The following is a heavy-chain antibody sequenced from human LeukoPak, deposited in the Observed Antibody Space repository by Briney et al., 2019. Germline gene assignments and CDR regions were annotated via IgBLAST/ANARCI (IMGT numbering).Heavy chain of an antibody. D-gene: IGHD6-13*01. CDR1: GFTFSDYY. CDR3: ARRYSSSWYDY. Sequence: GGSLRLSCAASGFTFSDYYMSWIRQAPAKGLEWVSYISGSSSYTNYADSVKGRFTISRDNAKNSLYLQMNSLRAEDTAVYYCARRYSSSWYDYWGQGTLVTVSS. CDR2: ISGSSSYT. J-gene: IGHJ4*02. V-gene: IGHV3-11*03.